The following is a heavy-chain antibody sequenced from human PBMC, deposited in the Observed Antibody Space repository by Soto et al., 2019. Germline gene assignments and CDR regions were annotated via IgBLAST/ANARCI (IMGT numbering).Heavy chain of an antibody. V-gene: IGHV3-21*01. D-gene: IGHD1-26*01. J-gene: IGHJ5*02. CDR2: ISSGAAYI. CDR3: TRDEGGSYDSWFHP. Sequence: EVQVVESGGGLVKPGGSLTLSCNFTFSLYSMNWVRQAPGKGLEWVASISSGAAYIKYADSVQGRFTIPRDNAKSSVSRQMGSLRVEDTAVYFCTRDEGGSYDSWFHPWGQGTQVTVSA. CDR1: TFSLYS.